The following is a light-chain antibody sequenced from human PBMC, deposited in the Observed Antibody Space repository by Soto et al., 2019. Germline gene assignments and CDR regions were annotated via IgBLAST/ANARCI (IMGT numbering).Light chain of an antibody. V-gene: IGKV3-11*01. CDR1: QSVSTY. CDR3: QQHSNWPPIT. J-gene: IGKJ5*01. Sequence: EIVLTQSPATLSLSPGERATLSCRASQSVSTYLVWYQQKPGQAPRLLIYDASNRATDIPGRFSGSGSGTDFTLTISSLEPEDFAVYYCQQHSNWPPITFGQGTRLEIK. CDR2: DAS.